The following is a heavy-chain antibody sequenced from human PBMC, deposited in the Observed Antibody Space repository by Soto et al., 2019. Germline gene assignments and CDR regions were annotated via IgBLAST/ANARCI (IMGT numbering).Heavy chain of an antibody. V-gene: IGHV4-34*01. D-gene: IGHD5-18*01. CDR3: ARGVRYSYGYFSYYYYMDV. CDR1: GGSFSGYY. Sequence: QVQLQQWGAGLLKPSETLSLTCAVYGGSFSGYYWSWIRQPPGKGLEWIGEINHSGSTNYNPSLKGRVTISVDTSKNQFSLKLSSVTAADTAVYYCARGVRYSYGYFSYYYYMDVWGKGTTVTVSS. J-gene: IGHJ6*03. CDR2: INHSGST.